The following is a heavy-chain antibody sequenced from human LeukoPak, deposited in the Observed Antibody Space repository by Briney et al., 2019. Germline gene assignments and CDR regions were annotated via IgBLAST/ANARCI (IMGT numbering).Heavy chain of an antibody. CDR3: ASRYDFWSGYYPFDY. Sequence: PSETLSLTCTVSGGSISSSSYYWGWIRQPPGKGLEWIGSIYYSGSTYYNPSLKSRVTISVDTSKNQFSLKLSSVTAADTAVYYCASRYDFWSGYYPFDYWGQGTLVTASS. CDR1: GGSISSSSYY. D-gene: IGHD3-3*01. V-gene: IGHV4-39*01. J-gene: IGHJ4*02. CDR2: IYYSGST.